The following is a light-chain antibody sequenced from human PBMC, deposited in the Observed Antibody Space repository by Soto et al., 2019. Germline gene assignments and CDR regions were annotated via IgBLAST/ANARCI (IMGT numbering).Light chain of an antibody. CDR1: SSDVGGYNY. Sequence: QSALTQPASVSGSPGQSSTISCTGTSSDVGGYNYVSWYQQHPGKAPKLMIYDVSNRPSGVSNRFSGSKSVNTASLTISGLQAEDEADYYCSSYTSSSTVVFGGGTKLTVL. J-gene: IGLJ2*01. CDR3: SSYTSSSTVV. V-gene: IGLV2-14*01. CDR2: DVS.